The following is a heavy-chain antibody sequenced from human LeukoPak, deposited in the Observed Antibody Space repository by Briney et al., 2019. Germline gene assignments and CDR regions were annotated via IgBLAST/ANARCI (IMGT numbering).Heavy chain of an antibody. V-gene: IGHV4-59*12. CDR2: IYYSGST. D-gene: IGHD3-9*01. Sequence: PSEILSLTCTVSGGSISSYYWSWIRQPPGKGLEWIGYIYYSGSTNYNPSLKSRVTISVDTSKNQFSLKLSTVTAADTAVYYCARPLYYDILTGYSYWGQGTLVTVSS. CDR1: GGSISSYY. J-gene: IGHJ4*02. CDR3: ARPLYYDILTGYSY.